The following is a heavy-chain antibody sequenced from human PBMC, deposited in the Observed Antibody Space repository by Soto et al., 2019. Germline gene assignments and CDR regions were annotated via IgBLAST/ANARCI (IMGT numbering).Heavy chain of an antibody. V-gene: IGHV3-15*01. J-gene: IGHJ6*01. CDR2: IKRKIDGETT. CDR1: GFTFSDAW. Sequence: EVQLVESGGGMVMPGGSLRLSCAASGFTFSDAWMTWIRQAPGKGLQCVGRIKRKIDGETTDYAAPVKGRFTISRDDSKNTLYLQMNSLKVDDTAMYYCVTDRGGGMDVWGQGTTVTVSS. D-gene: IGHD3-10*01. CDR3: VTDRGGGMDV.